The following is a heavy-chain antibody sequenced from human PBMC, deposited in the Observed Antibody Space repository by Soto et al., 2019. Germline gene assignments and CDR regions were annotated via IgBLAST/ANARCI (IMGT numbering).Heavy chain of an antibody. CDR2: INHSGST. Sequence: PSETLSLTCAVYGGSFSGYYWSWIRQPPGKGLEWIGEINHSGSTNYNPSLKSRVTISVDTSKNQFSLKLSSVTAADTAVYYCARVRLHYDILTGPMDVWGKGTTVTVSS. D-gene: IGHD3-9*01. CDR1: GGSFSGYY. J-gene: IGHJ6*03. CDR3: ARVRLHYDILTGPMDV. V-gene: IGHV4-34*01.